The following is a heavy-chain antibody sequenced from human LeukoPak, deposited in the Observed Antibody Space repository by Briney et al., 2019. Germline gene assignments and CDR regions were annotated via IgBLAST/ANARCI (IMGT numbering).Heavy chain of an antibody. D-gene: IGHD2-2*01. CDR3: AAVFFSSTVPYFDH. Sequence: GASVKVSCKASGFTFSSSAIQWVRQVRGQRLEWIGWIVVGSGNTNYAQKFQDRVTITKDMSTMTAYMELSSLRSEDTALYYCAAVFFSSTVPYFDHWAQGTLVTVSP. CDR2: IVVGSGNT. CDR1: GFTFSSSA. V-gene: IGHV1-58*02. J-gene: IGHJ4*02.